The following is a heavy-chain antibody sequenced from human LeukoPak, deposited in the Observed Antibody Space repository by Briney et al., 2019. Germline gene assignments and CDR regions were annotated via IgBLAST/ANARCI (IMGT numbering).Heavy chain of an antibody. CDR1: GFTVSTSY. Sequence: GGSLRLSCAASGFTVSTSYMGWVRQAPGKGLEWVSYITRDGATSYPDSVKGRFTISRASSKNTLDLQMNSLRAEDTAVYYCARAVDYHSDCWGQGTLVTVSS. CDR3: ARAVDYHSDC. CDR2: ITRDGAT. J-gene: IGHJ4*02. V-gene: IGHV3-66*01. D-gene: IGHD4-11*01.